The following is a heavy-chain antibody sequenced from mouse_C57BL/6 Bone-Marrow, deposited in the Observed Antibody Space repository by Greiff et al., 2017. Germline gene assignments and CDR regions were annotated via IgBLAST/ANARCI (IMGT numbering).Heavy chain of an antibody. CDR2: IWRGGST. CDR1: GFSLTSYG. J-gene: IGHJ4*01. D-gene: IGHD2-3*01. CDR3: AKRGIYDGNAMDY. Sequence: VQLVESGPGLVQPSQSLSITCTVSGFSLTSYGVHWVRQSPGKGLEWLGVIWRGGSTDYNAAFMSRLSITKDNSKSQVFFKMNSLQADDTAIYYCAKRGIYDGNAMDYWGQGTSVTVSS. V-gene: IGHV2-5*01.